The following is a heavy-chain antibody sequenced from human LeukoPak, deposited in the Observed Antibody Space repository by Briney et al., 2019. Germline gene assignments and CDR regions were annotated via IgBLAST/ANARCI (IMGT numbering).Heavy chain of an antibody. CDR3: AKGLRYYYDSSAYYRN. CDR2: ISGSGGST. J-gene: IGHJ4*02. Sequence: QAGGSLRLSCAASGFTVSSYGMSWVRQAPGKGLEWVSAISGSGGSTYYADSVKGRFTISRDNSKNTLYLQMNSLRAEDTAVYYCAKGLRYYYDSSAYYRNWGQGTLVTVSS. D-gene: IGHD3-22*01. V-gene: IGHV3-23*01. CDR1: GFTVSSYG.